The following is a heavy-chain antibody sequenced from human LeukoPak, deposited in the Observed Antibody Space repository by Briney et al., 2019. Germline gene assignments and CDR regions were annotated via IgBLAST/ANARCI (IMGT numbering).Heavy chain of an antibody. V-gene: IGHV3-64*01. D-gene: IGHD3-22*01. CDR2: ISSNGGST. J-gene: IGHJ6*03. Sequence: HPGGSLRLSCAASGFTFSSYAMHWVRQGPGKGLEYVSAISSNGGSTYYANSVKGRFSNSRDNSKNTLYLQMGSLRAEDMAVYYCARGSDYDSSGFGLPGVYYYYYYMDVWGKGTTVT. CDR3: ARGSDYDSSGFGLPGVYYYYYYMDV. CDR1: GFTFSSYA.